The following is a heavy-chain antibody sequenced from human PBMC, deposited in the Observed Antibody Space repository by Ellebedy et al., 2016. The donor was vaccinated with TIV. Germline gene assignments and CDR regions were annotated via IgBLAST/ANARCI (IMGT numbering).Heavy chain of an antibody. D-gene: IGHD3-9*01. CDR2: IHDRGTT. CDR1: GDSITSSTYL. V-gene: IGHV4-39*07. J-gene: IGHJ4*02. Sequence: MPSETLSLTCTVSGDSITSSTYLWGWIRQPPGKGLEWIATIHDRGTTYYNPSLKSRVTISVDTSKNQFSLRLNSVTAADTAIDYCARAIHFDWLLPPAFDYWGRGALVTVSS. CDR3: ARAIHFDWLLPPAFDY.